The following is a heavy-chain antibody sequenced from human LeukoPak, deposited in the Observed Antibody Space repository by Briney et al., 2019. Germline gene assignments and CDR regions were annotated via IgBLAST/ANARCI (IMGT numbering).Heavy chain of an antibody. CDR1: GFTFTRYG. D-gene: IGHD6-19*01. V-gene: IGHV3-33*01. CDR2: IWYDGRNK. CDR3: ARDLSIAVFDY. Sequence: GRSLRLSCAASGFTFTRYGMHWVRQAPGKGLEWVAVIWYDGRNKYYVDSVKGRFTISRDNSKNTVYLQMNSLRAEDTAVYFCARDLSIAVFDYWGQGTLVTVSS. J-gene: IGHJ4*02.